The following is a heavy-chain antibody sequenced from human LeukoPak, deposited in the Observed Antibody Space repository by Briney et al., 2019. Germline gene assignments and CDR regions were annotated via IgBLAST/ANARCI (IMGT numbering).Heavy chain of an antibody. D-gene: IGHD4-11*01. CDR1: GYTFTSYY. V-gene: IGHV1-46*01. Sequence: ASVKVSCKAAGYTFTSYYIHWVRQAPGQGLEWMGIINPSGGSTIYAQKFQGRVTMTRDMSTRTLYMELSSLRSEDTAFYYCARVGDYSPRWWFDPWGQGTLVTVSS. CDR3: ARVGDYSPRWWFDP. CDR2: INPSGGST. J-gene: IGHJ5*02.